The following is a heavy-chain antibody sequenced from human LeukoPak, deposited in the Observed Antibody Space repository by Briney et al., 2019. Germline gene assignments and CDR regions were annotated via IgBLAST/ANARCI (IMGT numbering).Heavy chain of an antibody. Sequence: GESLKISCKGSGYNLTDYWIGWVRQMPGKGLEWMGIIYPGDSDTRYSPSFQGQVTISADKSLNTAYLQWTSLKASDSAMYYCARRLYYYESSGYFLGWFDSWGQGTLVTVSS. D-gene: IGHD3-22*01. CDR2: IYPGDSDT. CDR3: ARRLYYYESSGYFLGWFDS. J-gene: IGHJ5*01. CDR1: GYNLTDYW. V-gene: IGHV5-51*01.